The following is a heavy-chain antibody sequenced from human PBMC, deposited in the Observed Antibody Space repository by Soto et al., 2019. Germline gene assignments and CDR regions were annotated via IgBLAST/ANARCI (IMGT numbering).Heavy chain of an antibody. Sequence: ASVKVSCKASGYTFTSYGISWVRQAPGQGLEWMGWISAYNGNTNYAQKLQGRVTMTTDTSTSTAYMELRSLRSDDTAVYYCAREDDSSGYYYPTFDYWGQGTLVTVSS. V-gene: IGHV1-18*01. CDR1: GYTFTSYG. D-gene: IGHD3-22*01. CDR2: ISAYNGNT. J-gene: IGHJ4*02. CDR3: AREDDSSGYYYPTFDY.